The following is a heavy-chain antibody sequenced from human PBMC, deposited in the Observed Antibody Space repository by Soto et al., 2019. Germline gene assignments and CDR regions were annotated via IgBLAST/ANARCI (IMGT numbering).Heavy chain of an antibody. CDR2: IIPIFGTA. Sequence: QVQLVQSGAEVKKPGSSVKVSCKASGGTFSSYAISWVRQAPGQGREWMGGIIPIFGTANYAQKFQGRVTITADESTSTAYMELSSLRSEDTAVYYCALKVPPLIAGAFDIWGQGTMVTVSS. J-gene: IGHJ3*02. D-gene: IGHD3-22*01. CDR1: GGTFSSYA. CDR3: ALKVPPLIAGAFDI. V-gene: IGHV1-69*01.